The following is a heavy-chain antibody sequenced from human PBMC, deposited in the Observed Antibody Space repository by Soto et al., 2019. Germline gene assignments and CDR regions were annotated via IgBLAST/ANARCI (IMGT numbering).Heavy chain of an antibody. CDR3: ARNIPPINMIVGVSPLEY. Sequence: QVQLVQSGAEVKKPGASVKVSCKASGYTFTSYGISWVRQAPGQGLEWMGWISAYNGNTNYAQKLQGRINMNTGTSTSPGYHELRSLKSGDNGVYFCARNIPPINMIVGVSPLEYLGQGNLVNGSS. J-gene: IGHJ4*02. CDR2: ISAYNGNT. CDR1: GYTFTSYG. D-gene: IGHD3-22*01. V-gene: IGHV1-18*01.